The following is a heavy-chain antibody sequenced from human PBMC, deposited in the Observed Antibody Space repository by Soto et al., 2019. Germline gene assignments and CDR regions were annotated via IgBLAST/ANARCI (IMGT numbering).Heavy chain of an antibody. CDR3: AKEAVGATPDY. D-gene: IGHD1-26*01. CDR1: GFTFSSYD. J-gene: IGHJ4*02. CDR2: ISYDGSNK. V-gene: IGHV3-30*18. Sequence: QVQLVESGGGVVQPGRSLRISCAASGFTFSSYDMHWVRQAPGKGLVWVAVISYDGSNKYYADSVKGRFTNSRDNSQITRYLQMNSLRAEDTAVYYCAKEAVGATPDYWGQGTLVTVSS.